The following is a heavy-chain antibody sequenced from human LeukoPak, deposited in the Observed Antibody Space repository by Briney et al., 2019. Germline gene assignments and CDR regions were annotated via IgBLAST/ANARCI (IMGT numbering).Heavy chain of an antibody. CDR2: IRYDGSNK. J-gene: IGHJ4*02. V-gene: IGHV3-30*02. CDR1: GFTFSSYG. D-gene: IGHD6-13*01. CDR3: AKEGSSWYLRYFDY. Sequence: PGGSLRLSCAASGFTFSSYGMHWVRQAPGKGLEWVAFIRYDGSNKYYADSVKGRFTISRDNSKNTLYLHMNSLRAEDTAVYHCAKEGSSWYLRYFDYWGQGTLVTVSS.